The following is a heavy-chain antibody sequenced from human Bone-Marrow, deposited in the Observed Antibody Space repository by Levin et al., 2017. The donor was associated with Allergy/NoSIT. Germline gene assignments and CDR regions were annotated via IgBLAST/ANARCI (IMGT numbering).Heavy chain of an antibody. V-gene: IGHV1-18*01. Sequence: GESLKISCKASGYTFTSYGISWVRQAPGQGLEWMVWISAYNGNTNYAQKLQGRVTMTTDTSTSTAYMELRSLRSDDTAVYYCARDHFPHYDILTGMTTPDYYYYGMDVWGQGTTVTVSS. D-gene: IGHD3-9*01. CDR1: GYTFTSYG. CDR2: ISAYNGNT. CDR3: ARDHFPHYDILTGMTTPDYYYYGMDV. J-gene: IGHJ6*02.